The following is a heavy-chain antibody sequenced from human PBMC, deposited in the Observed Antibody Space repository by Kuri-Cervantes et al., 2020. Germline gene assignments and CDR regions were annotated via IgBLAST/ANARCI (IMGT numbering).Heavy chain of an antibody. J-gene: IGHJ4*02. CDR1: GFTFSDYY. CDR3: ASGGTMIVMGY. Sequence: GGSLRLSCAASGFTFSDYYMNWIRQAPGKGLEYISGSSGSTMYYADSVKGRFTISRDNAKNSLYLQMNSLRAEDTAVYYCASGGTMIVMGYWGQGTLVTVSS. CDR2: GSSGSTM. D-gene: IGHD3-22*01. V-gene: IGHV3-11*04.